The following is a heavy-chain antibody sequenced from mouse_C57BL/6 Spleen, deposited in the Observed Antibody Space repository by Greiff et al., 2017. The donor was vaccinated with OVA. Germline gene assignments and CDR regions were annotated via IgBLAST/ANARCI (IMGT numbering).Heavy chain of an antibody. Sequence: DVMLVESGGGLVKPGGSLKLSCAASGFTFSSYAMSWVRQTPEKRLEWVATISDGGSYTYYPDNVKGRFTISRDNAKNNLYLQMSHLKSEDTAMYYCARDQFAYWGQGTLVTVSA. J-gene: IGHJ3*01. CDR2: ISDGGSYT. V-gene: IGHV5-4*01. CDR1: GFTFSSYA. CDR3: ARDQFAY.